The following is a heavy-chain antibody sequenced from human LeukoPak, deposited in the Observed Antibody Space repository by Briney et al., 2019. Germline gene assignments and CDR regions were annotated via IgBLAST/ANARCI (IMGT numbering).Heavy chain of an antibody. Sequence: PSETLSLTCTVSGGSISSYYWSWIRQPPGKGLEWIGYIYYSGSTNYNPSLKSRVTISVDTSKNQFSLKLSSVTAADTAVYYCARVEVNYDYVWGSYRYEYFDYWGQGTLVTVSS. CDR2: IYYSGST. CDR3: ARVEVNYDYVWGSYRYEYFDY. V-gene: IGHV4-59*01. D-gene: IGHD3-16*02. CDR1: GGSISSYY. J-gene: IGHJ4*02.